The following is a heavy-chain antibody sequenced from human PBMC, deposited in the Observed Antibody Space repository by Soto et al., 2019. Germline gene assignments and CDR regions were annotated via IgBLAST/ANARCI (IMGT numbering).Heavy chain of an antibody. V-gene: IGHV1-8*02. J-gene: IGHJ6*02. CDR3: GRGPSPRAPAGGTPYYYAMDV. D-gene: IGHD6-13*01. Sequence: QVQLVQSGAEVKQSGASVKVSCKASGYDFTAYDINWVRQASGQGLEWMGWMNPINGATGSARRFQRRVSRTRNTATGTAYLELTSLRSDDSAVYYCGRGPSPRAPAGGTPYYYAMDVWGQGTTVTVSS. CDR2: MNPINGAT. CDR1: GYDFTAYD.